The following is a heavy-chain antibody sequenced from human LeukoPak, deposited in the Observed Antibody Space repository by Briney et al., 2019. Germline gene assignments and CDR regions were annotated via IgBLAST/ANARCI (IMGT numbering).Heavy chain of an antibody. CDR2: INPNSGGT. V-gene: IGHV1-2*02. J-gene: IGHJ3*02. CDR1: GYTFTGYY. Sequence: GASVKVSCKASGYTFTGYYMHWVRQAPGQGLEWMGWINPNSGGTNYAQKFQGRVTMTRDTSMSTAYMELSRLRSDDTAVYYCARGITMVRGVIYIWGQGTMVTVSS. CDR3: ARGITMVRGVIYI. D-gene: IGHD3-10*01.